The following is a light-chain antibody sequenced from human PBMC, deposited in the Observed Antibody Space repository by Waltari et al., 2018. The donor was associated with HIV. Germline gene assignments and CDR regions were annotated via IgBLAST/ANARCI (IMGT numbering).Light chain of an antibody. CDR1: QAINNY. CDR2: AAS. CDR3: LQLNSYPRT. J-gene: IGKJ1*01. V-gene: IGKV1-9*01. Sequence: DIQLTQSPSFLSASVGDRVTIPCRASQAINNYLAWYQQQPGKAPKLLIYAASTLQSEVPSRFSGSGSGTEFTLTISGLQPADFATYYCLQLNSYPRTFGQGTKVEIK.